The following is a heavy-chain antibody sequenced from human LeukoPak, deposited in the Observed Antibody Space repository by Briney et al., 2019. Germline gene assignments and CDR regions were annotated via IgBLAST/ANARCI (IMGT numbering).Heavy chain of an antibody. D-gene: IGHD3-9*01. CDR3: AGELRYFDWLLSN. J-gene: IGHJ4*02. CDR2: ISSSGSTI. CDR1: GFTFSDYY. Sequence: GGSLRLSCAASGFTFSDYYMSWIRQAPGKGLEWVSYISSSGSTIYYADSVKGRFTISRDNAKNSLYLQMNSLRAEDTAVYYCAGELRYFDWLLSNWGQGTLVTVSS. V-gene: IGHV3-11*01.